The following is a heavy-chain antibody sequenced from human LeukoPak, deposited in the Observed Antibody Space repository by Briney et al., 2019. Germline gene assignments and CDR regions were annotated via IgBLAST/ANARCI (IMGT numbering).Heavy chain of an antibody. J-gene: IGHJ4*02. D-gene: IGHD5-12*01. Sequence: PGGSLTPSSPASGFSFNNYAMGWVSQPPGKGREWVSIIIASSGSTFYADSVKGRFTISRDNSKNTMYLQMNSSRVEDKDVYYCVKGGYDFVEVAYFDFWGQGALVTVSS. V-gene: IGHV3-23*01. CDR1: GFSFNNYA. CDR3: VKGGYDFVEVAYFDF. CDR2: IIASSGST.